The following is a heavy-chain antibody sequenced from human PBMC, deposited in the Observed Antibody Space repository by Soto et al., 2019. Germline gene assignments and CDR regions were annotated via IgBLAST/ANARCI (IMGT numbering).Heavy chain of an antibody. Sequence: EVQLLESGGGLVQPGGSLRLSCAASGFTFSSYAMSWVRQAPGKGLEWVSAISGSGGRTYYADSVKGRFTISRDNSNNTLYLEMNRLRAEDRVVYYWAKDFVGSWSYYRASVLYLGQGTLVNGSS. CDR1: GFTFSSYA. D-gene: IGHD3-10*01. J-gene: IGHJ4*02. CDR2: ISGSGGRT. V-gene: IGHV3-23*01. CDR3: AKDFVGSWSYYRASVLY.